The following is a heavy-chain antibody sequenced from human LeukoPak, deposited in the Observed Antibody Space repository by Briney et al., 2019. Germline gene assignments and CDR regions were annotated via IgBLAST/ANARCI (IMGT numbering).Heavy chain of an antibody. J-gene: IGHJ4*02. Sequence: SETLSLTCAVYGGSFSGYYWTWIRQPPGKGLEWIGETNHSGSTNYNPSLKSRVTISVDTSKNQFSLKLSSVTAADTAVYYCARVTGMVRGVITPRFDYWGQGTLVIVSS. V-gene: IGHV4-34*01. CDR3: ARVTGMVRGVITPRFDY. CDR1: GGSFSGYY. D-gene: IGHD3-10*01. CDR2: TNHSGST.